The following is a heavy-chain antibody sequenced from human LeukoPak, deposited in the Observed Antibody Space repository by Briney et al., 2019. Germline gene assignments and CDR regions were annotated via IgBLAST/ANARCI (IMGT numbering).Heavy chain of an antibody. J-gene: IGHJ4*02. CDR1: GFTFSGST. CDR3: AYGSGSGFDY. Sequence: GGSLRLSCAASGFTFSGSTMHWVRQPSGKGLEWVGRIRSKVNNYATAYAASVKGRFTISRDDSKNTAYLQMNSLKTEDTAVYYCAYGSGSGFDYWGQGTLVTVSS. D-gene: IGHD3-10*01. CDR2: IRSKVNNYAT. V-gene: IGHV3-73*01.